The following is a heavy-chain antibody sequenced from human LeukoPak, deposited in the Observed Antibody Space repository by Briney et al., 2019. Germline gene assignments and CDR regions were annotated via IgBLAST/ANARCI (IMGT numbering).Heavy chain of an antibody. V-gene: IGHV3-23*01. CDR1: VFTFSSYA. J-gene: IGHJ4*02. CDR2: ISGSGGST. CDR3: AKARTRSENYYDSSGCFDY. Sequence: GGSLRLSCAASVFTFSSYAMSWVRQAPGKGLEWVSAISGSGGSTYYADSVKGRFTISRDNSKNTLYLQMNSLRAEDTAVYYCAKARTRSENYYDSSGCFDYWGQGTLVTVSS. D-gene: IGHD3-22*01.